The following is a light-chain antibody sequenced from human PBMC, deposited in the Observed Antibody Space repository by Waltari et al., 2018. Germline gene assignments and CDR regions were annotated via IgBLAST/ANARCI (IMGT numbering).Light chain of an antibody. CDR2: NNI. J-gene: IGLJ1*01. Sequence: QSVLIQPPSASETPGQRVTISCSGSNSNIGDNDVSWYRLLPGTAPKLLIYNNIQRPSGVPDRFSASKSGTSASLAIGGLQSEDEADYYWAAWDDSLNGLVFGSGTKVIAL. CDR1: NSNIGDND. CDR3: AAWDDSLNGLV. V-gene: IGLV1-44*01.